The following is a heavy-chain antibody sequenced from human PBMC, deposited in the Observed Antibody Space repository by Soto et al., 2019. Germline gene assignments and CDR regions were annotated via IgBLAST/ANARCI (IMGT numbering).Heavy chain of an antibody. D-gene: IGHD3-16*01. Sequence: QVQLQESGPGLVKPSETLSLTCTVSGGSISSYYWSWIRQPPGKGLEWIGYIYYSGSTNYNPSLKSRVTISVDTSKNQFSLKLSSVTAADSAVYYCARDLPHDYIWGSTLQRDYAFDIWGQGTMVTVSS. CDR1: GGSISSYY. V-gene: IGHV4-59*01. CDR2: IYYSGST. J-gene: IGHJ3*02. CDR3: ARDLPHDYIWGSTLQRDYAFDI.